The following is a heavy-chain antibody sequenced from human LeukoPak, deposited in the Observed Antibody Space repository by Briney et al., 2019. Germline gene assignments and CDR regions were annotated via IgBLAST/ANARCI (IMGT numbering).Heavy chain of an antibody. CDR3: ERDRVLRSFDWYAFDI. CDR2: INSDGSST. V-gene: IGHV3-74*01. D-gene: IGHD3-9*01. Sequence: GSSLRLSCAASGFTFSIYWMDWVRQPARKGLVWVPRINSDGSSTSYAHSVKGRFTISRGNAKNTLDLQMNSLSAEETAVYYCERDRVLRSFDWYAFDIWGQGKMVIVSS. J-gene: IGHJ3*02. CDR1: GFTFSIYW.